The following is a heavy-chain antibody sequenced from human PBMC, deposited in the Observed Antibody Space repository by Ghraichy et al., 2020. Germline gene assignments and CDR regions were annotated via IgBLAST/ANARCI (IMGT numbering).Heavy chain of an antibody. CDR3: ARDLKGYCTNGACYRGGY. J-gene: IGHJ4*02. Sequence: GGSLRLSCAAFGFTFSSYGMHWVRQPPGKGLEWVAVIWYDGSNQSYAASVKGRFIISRDNSKNMLYLQMNSLRAEDTAVYYCARDLKGYCTNGACYRGGYWGQGTLVTVSS. D-gene: IGHD2-8*01. CDR1: GFTFSSYG. V-gene: IGHV3-33*08. CDR2: IWYDGSNQ.